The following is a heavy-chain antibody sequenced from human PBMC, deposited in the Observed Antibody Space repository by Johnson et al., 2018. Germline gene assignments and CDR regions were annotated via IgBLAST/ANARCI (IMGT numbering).Heavy chain of an antibody. V-gene: IGHV4-39*01. J-gene: IGHJ4*02. CDR1: DDSISSSIYG. CDR2: IFYSATT. CDR3: ARHLGQKIVVAGLIVPFDY. D-gene: IGHD2-15*01. Sequence: QVQLQESGPGLVKXSETLSLXCVVSDDSISSSIYGWAWIRRPPGKGLEWIGSIFYSATTYYNPSLQSRVTMSVDTSKSQFSLKFTFVTAADEAVYYCARHLGQKIVVAGLIVPFDYWGQGTLVTVSS.